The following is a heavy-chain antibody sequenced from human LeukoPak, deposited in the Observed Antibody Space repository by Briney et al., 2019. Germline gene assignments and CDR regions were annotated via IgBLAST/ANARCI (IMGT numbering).Heavy chain of an antibody. J-gene: IGHJ6*02. CDR1: GYTFTGYY. CDR2: INPNSGGT. D-gene: IGHD5-18*01. Sequence: ASVKVSCKASGYTFTGYYMHWVRQAPGQGLEWMGWINPNSGGTKYAQTFKGRVTMTRDTSISTAYMELSSLRSDDTAVYYCARDGDTYGYYYYGMDVWGQGTTVTVPS. CDR3: ARDGDTYGYYYYGMDV. V-gene: IGHV1-2*02.